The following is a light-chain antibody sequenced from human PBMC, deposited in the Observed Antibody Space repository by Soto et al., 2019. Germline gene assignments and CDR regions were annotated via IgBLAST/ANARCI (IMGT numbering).Light chain of an antibody. V-gene: IGKV3-15*01. CDR3: QQYNNWWT. CDR2: GAS. J-gene: IGKJ1*01. CDR1: QGVSSS. Sequence: EIVMTQSPATLSVSPGERATLSCRASQGVSSSLAWYQQKPGQAPRLLIYGASTRATGVPARFSGSGSATEFTLTISSLQSEDSAVYYCQQYNNWWTFGQGTKVEIK.